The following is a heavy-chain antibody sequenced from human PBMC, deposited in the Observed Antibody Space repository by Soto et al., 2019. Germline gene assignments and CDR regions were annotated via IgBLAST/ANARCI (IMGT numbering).Heavy chain of an antibody. D-gene: IGHD3-22*01. CDR2: FDPEDGEK. Sequence: GASVKVSCKVSGYTLTELSMHWVRQAPGKGLEWMGGFDPEDGEKIYAQKFQGRVTITADKTTNTAYMELSSLRSEDTAVFYFARGRRYYDSNGYYNYFDYWGQGTLVTVSS. CDR3: ARGRRYYDSNGYYNYFDY. CDR1: GYTLTELS. J-gene: IGHJ4*02. V-gene: IGHV1-24*01.